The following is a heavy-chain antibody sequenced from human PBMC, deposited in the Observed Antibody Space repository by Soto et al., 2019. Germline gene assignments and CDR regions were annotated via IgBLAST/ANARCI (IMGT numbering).Heavy chain of an antibody. Sequence: GRSLRHSCAASGFTFSSYAMHWVSQAQGKGLEWVAVISYDGSNKYYADSVKGRFTISRDNSKNTLYLQMNSLRAEDTAVYYCARDIGDRTFDYWGQGTLVTVSS. J-gene: IGHJ4*02. CDR2: ISYDGSNK. V-gene: IGHV3-30-3*01. D-gene: IGHD1-7*01. CDR3: ARDIGDRTFDY. CDR1: GFTFSSYA.